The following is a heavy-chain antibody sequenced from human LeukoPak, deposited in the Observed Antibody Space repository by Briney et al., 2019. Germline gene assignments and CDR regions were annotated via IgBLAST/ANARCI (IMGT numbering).Heavy chain of an antibody. Sequence: SETLSLTCSVSGGSISTYYWSWIRQPPGKGLEWIGYIHYSGNTNYNPSLKSRVTISVDTSKNQFSLKVSSVTAADTAVYYCAREGTAGTNINWFDSWGQGTLVTVSS. CDR3: AREGTAGTNINWFDS. D-gene: IGHD1-1*01. CDR1: GGSISTYY. V-gene: IGHV4-59*01. J-gene: IGHJ5*01. CDR2: IHYSGNT.